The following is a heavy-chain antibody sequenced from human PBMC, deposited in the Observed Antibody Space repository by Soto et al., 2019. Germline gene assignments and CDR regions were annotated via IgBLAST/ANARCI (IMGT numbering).Heavy chain of an antibody. V-gene: IGHV1-18*01. CDR1: GYTVSNYG. CDR2: ISGYNGNI. J-gene: IGHJ3*02. Sequence: QGHLVQSGAEVKKPGAAVKVSCKASGYTVSNYGITWVRQAPGQGLEWMGWISGYNGNIDYAPNLQGRVTMTTETSTNTAYLELRSLRYDDTDVYYCARLVTSDDAFDIWGQGTMVTVSS. CDR3: ARLVTSDDAFDI.